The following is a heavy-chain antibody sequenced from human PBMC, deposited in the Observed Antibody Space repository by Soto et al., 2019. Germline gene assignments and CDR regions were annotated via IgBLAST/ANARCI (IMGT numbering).Heavy chain of an antibody. Sequence: SETLSLTCTVSGGSISSGGYYWSWIRQHPGKGLEWIGYIYYSGSTYYNPSLKSRVTISVDTSKNQFSLKLSSVTAADTAVYYCARVSSGYQYGMDVWGQGXTVTVYS. CDR1: GGSISSGGYY. CDR2: IYYSGST. D-gene: IGHD3-22*01. V-gene: IGHV4-31*03. J-gene: IGHJ6*02. CDR3: ARVSSGYQYGMDV.